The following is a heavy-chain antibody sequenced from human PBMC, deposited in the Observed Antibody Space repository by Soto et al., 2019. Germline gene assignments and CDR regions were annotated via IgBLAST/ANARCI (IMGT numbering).Heavy chain of an antibody. V-gene: IGHV4-31*03. Sequence: QVQLQESGPGLVKPSQTLSLTCTVSGGSISSRGYYWDWIRQHPGEGLEWIGYISYSGTTNYTPSCTGRVTISVDTSNNQLSLKLSSVTAADTAVYYCARDHGPRGAFDFWGQGTMVTVSS. CDR3: ARDHGPRGAFDF. CDR1: GGSISSRGYY. D-gene: IGHD3-10*01. CDR2: ISYSGTT. J-gene: IGHJ3*01.